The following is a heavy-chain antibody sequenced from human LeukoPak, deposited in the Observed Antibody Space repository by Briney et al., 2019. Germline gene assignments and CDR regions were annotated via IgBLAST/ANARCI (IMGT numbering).Heavy chain of an antibody. J-gene: IGHJ4*02. CDR1: GYSFTSYW. D-gene: IGHD3-10*01. CDR3: ARGELLWFGDLLSNPFDY. V-gene: IGHV5-51*01. Sequence: GQSLQISSQGSGYSFTSYWIGWVRPMPGKGLEWMGIIYPGDSDTRFSPSFQGQVTISADKSISTAYLQWSSLKASDTAMYYCARGELLWFGDLLSNPFDYWGQGTLVTVSS. CDR2: IYPGDSDT.